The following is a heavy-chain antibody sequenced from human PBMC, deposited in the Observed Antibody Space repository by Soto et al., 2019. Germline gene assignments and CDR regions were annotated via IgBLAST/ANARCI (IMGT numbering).Heavy chain of an antibody. Sequence: EVQLVESGGGLVQPGGSLRLSCAASGFTFSSYSMNWVRQAPGKGLEWVSYISSSSSTIYYVDSVKGRFTIARDNAKNSLSLQMNSLRDDDTPVYYCARDRAGAQYGFDVWGQGTTVTVAS. CDR3: ARDRAGAQYGFDV. V-gene: IGHV3-48*02. CDR2: ISSSSSTI. D-gene: IGHD1-26*01. CDR1: GFTFSSYS. J-gene: IGHJ6*02.